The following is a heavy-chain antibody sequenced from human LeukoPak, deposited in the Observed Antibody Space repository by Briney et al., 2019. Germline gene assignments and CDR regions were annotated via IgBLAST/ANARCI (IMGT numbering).Heavy chain of an antibody. J-gene: IGHJ4*02. CDR2: IYYSGST. D-gene: IGHD2/OR15-2a*01. CDR3: ARVPFSEDYFDY. V-gene: IGHV4-59*01. CDR1: GGSISSYY. Sequence: SETLSLTCTVSGGSISSYYWSWIRQPPGKGLEWIGYIYYSGSTNYNPSLKSRVTISVDTSKNQFSLKLSSVTAADTAVYYCARVPFSEDYFDYWGQGTLVTVSS.